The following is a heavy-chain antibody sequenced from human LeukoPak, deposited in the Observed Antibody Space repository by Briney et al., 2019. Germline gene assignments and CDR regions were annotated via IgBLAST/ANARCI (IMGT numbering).Heavy chain of an antibody. D-gene: IGHD6-19*01. CDR1: GFTFSSYA. CDR2: ISGSGGST. J-gene: IGHJ4*02. CDR3: ARDRTIAVAGIFDY. Sequence: GGPLRLSCAASGFTFSSYAMSWVRQAPGKGPEWVSAISGSGGSTYYADSVKGRFTISRDNSKNTLYLQMNSLRAEDTAVYYCARDRTIAVAGIFDYWGQGTLVTVSS. V-gene: IGHV3-23*01.